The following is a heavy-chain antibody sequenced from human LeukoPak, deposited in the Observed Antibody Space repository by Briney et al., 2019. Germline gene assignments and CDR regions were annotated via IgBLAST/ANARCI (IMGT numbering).Heavy chain of an antibody. CDR3: AKGGAGRYYYYMDV. Sequence: GGSLRLSCAASGFTFSSHAMSWVRQAPGKGLEWVSAISGSGGSTYYADSVKGRFTISRDNSKNTLYLQMNSLRAEDTAVYYCAKGGAGRYYYYMDVWGKGTTVTVSS. J-gene: IGHJ6*03. CDR1: GFTFSSHA. D-gene: IGHD2-15*01. CDR2: ISGSGGST. V-gene: IGHV3-23*01.